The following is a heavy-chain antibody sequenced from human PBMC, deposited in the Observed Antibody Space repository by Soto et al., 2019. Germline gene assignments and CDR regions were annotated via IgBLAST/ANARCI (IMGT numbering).Heavy chain of an antibody. D-gene: IGHD3-10*01. CDR3: ARVWGGAFDI. J-gene: IGHJ3*02. Sequence: PSETLSLTCTFSGSSISSYYWSWIRQPPGKGLEWIGYIYYSGSTNYNPSLKSRVTISVDTSKNQFSLKLSSVTAADTAVYYCARVWGGAFDIWGQGTMVTVSS. CDR2: IYYSGST. V-gene: IGHV4-59*01. CDR1: GSSISSYY.